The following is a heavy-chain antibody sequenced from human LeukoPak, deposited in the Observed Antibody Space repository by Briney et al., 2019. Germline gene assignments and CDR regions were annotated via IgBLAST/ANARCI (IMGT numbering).Heavy chain of an antibody. D-gene: IGHD1-1*01. CDR1: GFSFSSYG. CDR3: AKAQLERRELLPNFDS. Sequence: GGSLRLSCVASGFSFSSYGMHWVRQAPGKGLEWVAVMSYNGQITYYADSLRGRFTISRDNSKDTLYLQMNSLRVEDTAVYYCAKAQLERRELLPNFDSWGQGTLVTVSS. CDR2: MSYNGQIT. J-gene: IGHJ4*02. V-gene: IGHV3-30*18.